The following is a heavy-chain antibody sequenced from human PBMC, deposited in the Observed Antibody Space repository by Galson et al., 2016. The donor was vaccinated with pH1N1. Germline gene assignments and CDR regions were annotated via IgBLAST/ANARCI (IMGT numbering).Heavy chain of an antibody. Sequence: SVKVSCKASGYSFTDYCIHWVRQAPGQGLEWMGIINPTTDSTSYAQKFQGRVTVTRDTSATTVYLDLSSLRSDDTAVYYCARDPTPTTGPRFSFFYGMDVWGQGTTVTVS. CDR3: ARDPTPTTGPRFSFFYGMDV. V-gene: IGHV1-46*01. J-gene: IGHJ6*02. CDR2: INPTTDST. CDR1: GYSFTDYC. D-gene: IGHD4-17*01.